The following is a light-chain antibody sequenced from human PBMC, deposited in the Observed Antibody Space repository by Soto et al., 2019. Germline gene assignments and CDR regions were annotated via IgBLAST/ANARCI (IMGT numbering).Light chain of an antibody. CDR3: AVWDDSVNGPV. J-gene: IGLJ3*02. V-gene: IGLV1-36*01. CDR2: FDD. Sequence: QSVLTQPPSVSAAPRQRVTISGSGSNSNIGNNAVNWYQHLPGKAPKLLIHFDDRVPSGVSDRFSGSKSGTSASLAISGLQSEDEGNYYCAVWDDSVNGPVFGGGTKLTVL. CDR1: NSNIGNNA.